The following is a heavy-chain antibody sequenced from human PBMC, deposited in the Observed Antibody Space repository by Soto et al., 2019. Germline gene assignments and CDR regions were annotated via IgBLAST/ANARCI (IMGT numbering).Heavy chain of an antibody. CDR1: GGTINSGDYY. J-gene: IGHJ4*02. D-gene: IGHD6-19*01. CDR2: IYYSGST. Sequence: SETLSLTCSVSGGTINSGDYYWGWIRQPPGKGLEWIGSIYYSGSTYYNPSLKSRVTISVDTSKNQFSLKPSSVTAADTAVYYCARQPYSSGWTFDYWGQGTLVTVSS. V-gene: IGHV4-39*01. CDR3: ARQPYSSGWTFDY.